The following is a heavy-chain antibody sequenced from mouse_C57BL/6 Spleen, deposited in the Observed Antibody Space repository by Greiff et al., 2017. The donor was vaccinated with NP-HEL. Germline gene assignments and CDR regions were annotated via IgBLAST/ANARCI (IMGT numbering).Heavy chain of an antibody. Sequence: EVKLQQSGPELVKPGASVKISCKASGYTFTDYYMNWVKQSHGKSLEWIGDINPNNGGTSYNQKFKGKATLTVDKSSSTAYMELRSLTSEDSAVYYCARGGTGYAMDYWGQGTSVTVSS. D-gene: IGHD2-14*01. CDR3: ARGGTGYAMDY. CDR2: INPNNGGT. CDR1: GYTFTDYY. V-gene: IGHV1-26*01. J-gene: IGHJ4*01.